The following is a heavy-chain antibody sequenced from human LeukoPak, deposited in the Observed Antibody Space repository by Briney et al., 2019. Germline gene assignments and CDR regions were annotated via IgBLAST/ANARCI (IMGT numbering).Heavy chain of an antibody. CDR3: ARVVTLNYYYYYMDV. CDR1: GGSISSSIYY. D-gene: IGHD5-18*01. Sequence: PSETLSLTCIVSGGSISSSIYYWAWVRQPPGKGLEWIGTVFYNGATQYSPSLRSRVTISIDTSTNQFSLKLTSVTAADTAVYYCARVVTLNYYYYYMDVWGKGTTVTVSS. CDR2: VFYNGAT. V-gene: IGHV4-39*07. J-gene: IGHJ6*03.